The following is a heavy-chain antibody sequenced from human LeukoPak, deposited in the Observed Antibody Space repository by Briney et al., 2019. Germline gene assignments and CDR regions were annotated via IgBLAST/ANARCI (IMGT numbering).Heavy chain of an antibody. CDR3: AREGSVSGYCFDI. CDR1: GFTFSSYW. D-gene: IGHD3-22*01. V-gene: IGHV3-74*01. Sequence: GGSLRLSCAASGFTFSSYWMHWVRQAPGKGLVWVSRVNSDGSDTRYADSVKGRFTISRDNAKNTLYLRMNSLRAEDTALYYCAREGSVSGYCFDIWGQGTTVSVSS. J-gene: IGHJ3*02. CDR2: VNSDGSDT.